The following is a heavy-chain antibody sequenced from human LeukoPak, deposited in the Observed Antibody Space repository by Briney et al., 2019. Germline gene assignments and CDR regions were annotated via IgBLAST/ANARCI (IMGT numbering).Heavy chain of an antibody. CDR1: GYTFTSYY. J-gene: IGHJ4*02. V-gene: IGHV1-46*01. Sequence: GASVKVSCKASGYTFTSYYMHWVRQAPGQGLEWMGIINPSGGSTSYAQKFQGRVTMTRDTSTSTVYMELSSLRSEDTAVYYCARDERMVYATPTTYYFDYWGQGTLVTASS. CDR3: ARDERMVYATPTTYYFDY. D-gene: IGHD2-8*01. CDR2: INPSGGST.